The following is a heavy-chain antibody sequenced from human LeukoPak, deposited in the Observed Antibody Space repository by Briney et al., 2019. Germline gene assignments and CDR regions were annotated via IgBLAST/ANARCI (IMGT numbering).Heavy chain of an antibody. CDR3: ARIYGSYPTNYFDY. V-gene: IGHV4-39*07. D-gene: IGHD1-26*01. J-gene: IGHJ4*02. CDR1: GGSISSSSYY. Sequence: SETLSLTCTVSGGSISSSSYYWGWIRQPPGKGLEWIGSIYYSGSTYYNPSLKSRVTISVDTSKNQFSLKLSSVTAADTAVYYCARIYGSYPTNYFDYWGQGTLVTVSS. CDR2: IYYSGST.